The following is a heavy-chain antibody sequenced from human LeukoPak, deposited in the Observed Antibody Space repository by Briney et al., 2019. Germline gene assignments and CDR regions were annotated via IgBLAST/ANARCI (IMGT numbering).Heavy chain of an antibody. CDR3: ARAFGVAGHFDY. D-gene: IGHD6-19*01. CDR1: GYTFTSYD. Sequence: GASVKVSCKASGYTFTSYDINWVRQATGQGLEWMGWMNPNSGNTGYAQKFQGRVTITTDESTSTAYMELSSLRSEDTAVYYCARAFGVAGHFDYWGQGTLVTVSS. J-gene: IGHJ4*02. V-gene: IGHV1-8*01. CDR2: MNPNSGNT.